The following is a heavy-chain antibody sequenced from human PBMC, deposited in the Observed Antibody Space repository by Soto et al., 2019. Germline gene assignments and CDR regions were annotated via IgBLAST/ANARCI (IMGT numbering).Heavy chain of an antibody. CDR3: ARVIVRAYDWQPWGWFPP. CDR1: GYTFTSYD. D-gene: IGHD3-16*01. Sequence: VQLVQPGAQVKNPGVSVKVSCTSSGYTFTSYDINWVRQAPGQGLEWMGWMTPNSGKTGYAQKIQGRVTMTRNTSIRTAYMERSSLTAYDSAVYCCARVIVRAYDWQPWGWFPPWVQGSLNAVS. CDR2: MTPNSGKT. V-gene: IGHV1-8*01. J-gene: IGHJ5*02.